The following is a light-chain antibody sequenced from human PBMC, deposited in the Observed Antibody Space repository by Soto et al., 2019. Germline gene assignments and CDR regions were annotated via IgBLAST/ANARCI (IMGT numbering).Light chain of an antibody. V-gene: IGLV2-23*02. CDR1: NGDVGSYDL. CDR3: CSYAGSNSLI. CDR2: EVN. Sequence: QSALTQPASVSGSPGQSITISCTGTNGDVGSYDLVSWYQRYPGEAPKLIIYEVNKRPSGISNRFSGSKSGNTASLTISGLQAEDEAECDCCSYAGSNSLIFGGGTKLTVL. J-gene: IGLJ2*01.